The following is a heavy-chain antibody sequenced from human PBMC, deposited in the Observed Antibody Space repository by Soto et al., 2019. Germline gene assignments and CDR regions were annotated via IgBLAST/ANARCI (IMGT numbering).Heavy chain of an antibody. Sequence: GASVKVSCKASGGTFSSYAISWVRQAPGQGLEWMGGIIPIFGTANYAQKFPGRVTITADESTSTAYMELSSLRSEDTAVYYCARSGSGNNWFDPWGQGTLVTVSS. CDR1: GGTFSSYA. CDR2: IIPIFGTA. CDR3: ARSGSGNNWFDP. J-gene: IGHJ5*01. V-gene: IGHV1-69*13. D-gene: IGHD3-22*01.